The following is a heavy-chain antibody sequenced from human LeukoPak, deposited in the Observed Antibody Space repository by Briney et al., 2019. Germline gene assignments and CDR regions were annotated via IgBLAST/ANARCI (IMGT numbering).Heavy chain of an antibody. CDR1: GFSFGSYW. CDR2: INQDGSEK. J-gene: IGHJ4*02. V-gene: IGHV3-7*01. Sequence: PGGSLRLSCAASGFSFGSYWMNWVRQAPGKGLEWVAIINQDGSEKNYVDSVKGRFTMSRDNAKNSLYLQMNSLRAEDSSVYYCVRSDQGPEYWGQGTLVTVSS. CDR3: VRSDQGPEY.